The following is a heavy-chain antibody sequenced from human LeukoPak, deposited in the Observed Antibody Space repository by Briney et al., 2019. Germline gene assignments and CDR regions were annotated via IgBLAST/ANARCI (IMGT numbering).Heavy chain of an antibody. Sequence: GGSLRLSCAASGFTFSTYEMNWVRQAPGKGLEWVSFISSSGITYYADSVKGRFTISRDNARNSLYLQMKSLRAEDTAVYYCARGGNIGYNYNAFDAWGQGTMVAVSS. CDR1: GFTFSTYE. J-gene: IGHJ3*01. D-gene: IGHD3-22*01. CDR2: ISSSGIT. V-gene: IGHV3-48*03. CDR3: ARGGNIGYNYNAFDA.